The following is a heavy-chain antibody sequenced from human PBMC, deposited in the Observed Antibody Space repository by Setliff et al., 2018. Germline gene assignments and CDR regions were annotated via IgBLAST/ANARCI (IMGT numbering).Heavy chain of an antibody. CDR1: GYSFTTYW. J-gene: IGHJ3*02. Sequence: GESLKISCEGSGYSFTTYWIGWVRQMPGKGLELMGIIYPADSDPRYSPSFQGQVTISVDKSISTVYLHWSSLKASDTAMYYCARSPLDDAFDIWGQGTMVTVSS. V-gene: IGHV5-51*01. CDR2: IYPADSDP. CDR3: ARSPLDDAFDI.